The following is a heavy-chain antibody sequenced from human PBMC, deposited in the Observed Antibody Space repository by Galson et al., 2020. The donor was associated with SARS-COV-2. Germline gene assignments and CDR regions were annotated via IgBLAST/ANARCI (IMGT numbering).Heavy chain of an antibody. V-gene: IGHV3-21*06. CDR2: ITSTASHT. CDR1: GLPFSTSP. CDR3: TREFGFGKNLDY. D-gene: IGHD3-16*01. J-gene: IGHJ4*02. Sequence: GESLKISCAVSGLPFSTSPMNWVRQAPGKGLEWVSSITSTASHTYYADSVKGRFSISRDNAENSLYLQMNSLRVEDTAVYYCTREFGFGKNLDYWGQGTLVTVSS.